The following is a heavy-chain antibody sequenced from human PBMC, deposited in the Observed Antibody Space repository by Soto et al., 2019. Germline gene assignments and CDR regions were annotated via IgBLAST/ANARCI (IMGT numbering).Heavy chain of an antibody. D-gene: IGHD3-22*01. CDR2: ISYDGSNK. V-gene: IGHV3-30*18. Sequence: GGSLRLSCAASGFTFSSYGMHWVRQAPGKGLEWVAVISYDGSNKYYADSVKGRFTISRDNSKNTLYLQMNSLRAEDTAVYYCAKDSSGYFDYWGQGTLVTVSS. J-gene: IGHJ4*02. CDR1: GFTFSSYG. CDR3: AKDSSGYFDY.